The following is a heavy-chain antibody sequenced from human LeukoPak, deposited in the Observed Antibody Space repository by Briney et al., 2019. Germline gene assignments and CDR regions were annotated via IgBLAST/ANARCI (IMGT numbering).Heavy chain of an antibody. CDR2: ISSNGGST. CDR3: ARGRRYGLSDPWYFDL. CDR1: GFTFSSYA. Sequence: GGSLRLSCAASGFTFSSYAMHWVRQAPGKGLEYVSAISSNGGSTYYADSVKGRFTISRDNSKNTLYLQMGSLRAEDMAVYYCARGRRYGLSDPWYFDLWGRGTLVTVSS. V-gene: IGHV3-64*02. D-gene: IGHD2-15*01. J-gene: IGHJ2*01.